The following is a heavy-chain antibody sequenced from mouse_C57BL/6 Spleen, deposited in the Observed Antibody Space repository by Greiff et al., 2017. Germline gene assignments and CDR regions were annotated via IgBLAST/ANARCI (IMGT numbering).Heavy chain of an antibody. V-gene: IGHV5-4*03. J-gene: IGHJ4*01. Sequence: EVKLVESGGGLVKPGGSLKLSCAASGFTFSSYAMSWVRQTPEKRLEWVATISDGGSYTYYPDNVKGRFTISRDNAKNNLYLQMSQLKSEDTAMYYCARADATTGAIDYWGQGTSVTVSS. D-gene: IGHD2-12*01. CDR2: ISDGGSYT. CDR3: ARADATTGAIDY. CDR1: GFTFSSYA.